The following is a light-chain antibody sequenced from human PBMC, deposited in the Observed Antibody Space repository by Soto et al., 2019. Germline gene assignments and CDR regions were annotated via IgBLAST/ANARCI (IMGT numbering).Light chain of an antibody. V-gene: IGLV3-1*01. CDR1: KLGDKY. CDR3: QAWDSSTGV. J-gene: IGLJ2*01. Sequence: SYELTQPPSVSVSPGQTASITCSGDKLGDKYACWYQQKPGQSPVLVIYQDIKRPSGIPERFSGSKSGNTATLTISGTQAMDEADYYCQAWDSSTGVFGGGTKVTVL. CDR2: QDI.